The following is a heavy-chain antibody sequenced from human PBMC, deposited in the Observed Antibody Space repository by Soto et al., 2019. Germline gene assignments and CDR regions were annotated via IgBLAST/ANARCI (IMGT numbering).Heavy chain of an antibody. CDR1: GFTFSSYA. J-gene: IGHJ5*02. CDR2: ISYDGVNK. V-gene: IGHV3-30-3*01. D-gene: IGHD2-2*01. Sequence: QVQLVESGGGVVQPGRSLRLSCAASGFTFSSYAMHWVRQAPGKGLEWVAVISYDGVNKYYADSVKGRFTISRDTSKNTLYLQMNSLRAEDTAVFNCAREGGHCRSCSGRYGLKWFDPWGQVTLVTVSS. CDR3: AREGGHCRSCSGRYGLKWFDP.